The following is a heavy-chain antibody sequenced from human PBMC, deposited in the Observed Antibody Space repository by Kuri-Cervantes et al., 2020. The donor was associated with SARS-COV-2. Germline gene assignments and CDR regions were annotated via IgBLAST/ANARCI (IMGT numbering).Heavy chain of an antibody. CDR3: ARGFCGGDCYSYYCYYYMDV. Sequence: SETLSLTCAVSGYSISSGYYWGWIRQSPGKGLEWIGSMYHSGSTTYNPFLKSRVTISVDTSKNQFSLMLTSVTAADTAVYYCARGFCGGDCYSYYCYYYMDVWGKGTTVTVSS. V-gene: IGHV4-38-2*01. J-gene: IGHJ6*03. CDR2: MYHSGST. D-gene: IGHD2-21*01. CDR1: GYSISSGYY.